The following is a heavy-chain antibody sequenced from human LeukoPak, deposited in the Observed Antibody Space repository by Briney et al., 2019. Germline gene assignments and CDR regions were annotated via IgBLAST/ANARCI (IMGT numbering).Heavy chain of an antibody. D-gene: IGHD3/OR15-3a*01. J-gene: IGHJ4*02. CDR1: GFTLSNYW. CDR3: ARDPRDWLLNCYFDY. Sequence: GGSLRLSCVASGFTLSNYWMSWVRQAPGKGLEWVANIKPDGSERYYVDSVKGRFTISRDNSKNTLYLQMNSLRAEDTAVYYCARDPRDWLLNCYFDYWGQGTLVTVSS. CDR2: IKPDGSER. V-gene: IGHV3-7*01.